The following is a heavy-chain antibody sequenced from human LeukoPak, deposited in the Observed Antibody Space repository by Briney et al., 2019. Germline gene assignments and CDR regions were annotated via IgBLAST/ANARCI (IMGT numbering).Heavy chain of an antibody. J-gene: IGHJ6*02. CDR3: ARGNTYYYDSSGYYPWDYYYGMDV. Sequence: GGSLRLSCAAPGFTFSSYAMHWVRQAPGKGLEWVAVISYDGSNKYYADSVKGRFTISRDNSKNTLYLQMNSLRAEDTAVYYCARGNTYYYDSSGYYPWDYYYGMDVWGQGTTVTVSS. CDR2: ISYDGSNK. CDR1: GFTFSSYA. V-gene: IGHV3-30-3*01. D-gene: IGHD3-22*01.